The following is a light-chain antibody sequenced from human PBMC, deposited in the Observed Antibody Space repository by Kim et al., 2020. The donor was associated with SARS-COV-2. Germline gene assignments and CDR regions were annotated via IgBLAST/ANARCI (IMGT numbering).Light chain of an antibody. CDR3: AAWDDSLNGHVL. V-gene: IGLV1-44*01. Sequence: QSVLTQPPSASGTPGQRVTISCSGSSSNIGSNTVNWYQQLPGTAPKLLIYNNNQRPSGVPERFSGSKSGTSASLAISGLQSEDEADYYCAAWDDSLNGHVLFGGGTKLTVL. CDR1: SSNIGSNT. CDR2: NNN. J-gene: IGLJ2*01.